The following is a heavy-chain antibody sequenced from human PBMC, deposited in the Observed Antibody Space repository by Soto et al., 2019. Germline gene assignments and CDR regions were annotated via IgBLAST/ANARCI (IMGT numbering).Heavy chain of an antibody. J-gene: IGHJ4*02. D-gene: IGHD3-22*01. CDR3: ARRNSSGPIDH. CDR1: GFTFTTHA. V-gene: IGHV1-3*01. Sequence: QVHLVQSGAEVKEPGASVQVSCKTSGFTFTTHAIHWGRQAPGQSLEWMGWINAGNGNTKYSPRFQDRVTITRDTSASTAYMELSSLRSEDRAVYYCARRNSSGPIDHWGQGTLVTVSS. CDR2: INAGNGNT.